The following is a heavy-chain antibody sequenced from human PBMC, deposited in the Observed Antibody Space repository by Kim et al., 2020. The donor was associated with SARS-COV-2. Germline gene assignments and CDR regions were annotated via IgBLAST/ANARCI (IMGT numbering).Heavy chain of an antibody. CDR2: INHSGST. V-gene: IGHV4-34*01. CDR3: ARIPPYSTSPRYFQY. CDR1: GGSFSGYY. Sequence: SETLSLKCAVYGGSFSGYYWSWIRQSPGAGLEWIGDINHSGSTKYNPSLESRVTISVDVSKNQFSLKVNSVTAADTAVYYCARIPPYSTSPRYFQYWSQGTPVTVSS. J-gene: IGHJ1*01. D-gene: IGHD1-26*01.